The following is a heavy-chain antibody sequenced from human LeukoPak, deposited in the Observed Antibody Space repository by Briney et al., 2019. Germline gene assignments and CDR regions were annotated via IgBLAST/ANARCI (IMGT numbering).Heavy chain of an antibody. V-gene: IGHV3-33*06. CDR3: AKTTSGYSQLMDY. D-gene: IGHD3-3*01. J-gene: IGHJ4*02. CDR2: IWYDGSNK. CDR1: GFTFSSYS. Sequence: GGSLRLSCAASGFTFSSYSMHWVRQAPGKGLEWVAVIWYDGSNKYYADSVKGRFTISRDNSKNTLYLQMNSLRAEDTAVYYCAKTTSGYSQLMDYWGQGTLVTVSS.